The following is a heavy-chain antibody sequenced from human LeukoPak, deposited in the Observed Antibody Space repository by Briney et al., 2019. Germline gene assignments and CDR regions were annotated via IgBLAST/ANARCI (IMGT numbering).Heavy chain of an antibody. CDR1: GDSVSSNSAA. D-gene: IGHD4-17*01. Sequence: SQTLSLTCAFSGDSVSSNSAAWNWLRQSPSRGLEWLGRTYYRSKWYNDYAVSVKSRITINPDTSKNQFSLQLNSVTPEDTAVYYCAREDYGDYYGMDVWGQGTTVTVSS. CDR2: TYYRSKWYN. CDR3: AREDYGDYYGMDV. V-gene: IGHV6-1*01. J-gene: IGHJ6*02.